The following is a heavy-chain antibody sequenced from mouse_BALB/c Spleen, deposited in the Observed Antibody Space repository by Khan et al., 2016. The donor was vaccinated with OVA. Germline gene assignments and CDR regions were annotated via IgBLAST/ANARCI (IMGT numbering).Heavy chain of an antibody. Sequence: EVKLLESGPGLVKPSQSLSLTCTVTGYSITSDYAWNWIQQFPGNKLEWMGYINYSGGTSYLPSLKSRISITRDTSKNQFFLQLNSVTTEDSATYYCARWFTYWGQGTLVTVS. CDR2: INYSGGT. J-gene: IGHJ3*01. CDR3: ARWFTY. V-gene: IGHV3-2*02. CDR1: GYSITSDYA.